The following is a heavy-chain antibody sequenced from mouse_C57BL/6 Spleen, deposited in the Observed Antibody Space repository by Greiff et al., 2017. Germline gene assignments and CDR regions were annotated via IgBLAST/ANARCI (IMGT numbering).Heavy chain of an antibody. Sequence: QVHVKQPGAELVKPGASVKMSCKASGYTFTSYWITWVKQRPGQGLEWIGEIDPGSGITNYNEKFKSKATLTVDTSSSTAYMQLSSLTSEDSAVYYCARSHYGSSYSMDYWGKGTSVTVSS. D-gene: IGHD1-1*01. V-gene: IGHV1-55*01. CDR3: ARSHYGSSYSMDY. CDR1: GYTFTSYW. J-gene: IGHJ4*01. CDR2: IDPGSGIT.